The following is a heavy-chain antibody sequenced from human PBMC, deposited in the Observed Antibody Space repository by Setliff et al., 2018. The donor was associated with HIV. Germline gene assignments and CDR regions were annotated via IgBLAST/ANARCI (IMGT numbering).Heavy chain of an antibody. CDR2: IIPIFGTA. D-gene: IGHD2-21*02. V-gene: IGHV1-69*13. Sequence: SVKVSCKASGGTFSSHAISWVRQAPGQGPEWMGGIIPIFGTANYAQKFQGRVTITADESTSTAYMELSSLRSEDTAVYYCAAGYCGGDCYSRQSYFDYWGQGTLVTVSS. CDR1: GGTFSSHA. CDR3: AAGYCGGDCYSRQSYFDY. J-gene: IGHJ4*02.